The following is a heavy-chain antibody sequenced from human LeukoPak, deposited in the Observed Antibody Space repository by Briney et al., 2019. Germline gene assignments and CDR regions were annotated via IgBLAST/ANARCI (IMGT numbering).Heavy chain of an antibody. CDR2: IKQEGSKK. CDR1: GFKFSDFW. V-gene: IGHV3-7*04. Sequence: PGGSLRLSCGASGFKFSDFWMGWVRQAPGQGLEWVADIKQEGSKKYYVDSLKGRVTISRDNAKNSLYLQMNKVGVDDTAEYYCVRDDDYGFDYWGQGTLLTVSS. D-gene: IGHD3-16*01. CDR3: VRDDDYGFDY. J-gene: IGHJ4*02.